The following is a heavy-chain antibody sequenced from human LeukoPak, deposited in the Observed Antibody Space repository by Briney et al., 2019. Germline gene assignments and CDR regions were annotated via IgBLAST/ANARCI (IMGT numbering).Heavy chain of an antibody. CDR2: VKPKSGGR. V-gene: IGHV1-2*02. CDR3: AVVVRVRGVKGCDY. J-gene: IGHJ4*02. Sequence: SVKVSCKASGYIYTGYYMHWVRQAAGHGREWMGWVKPKSGGRNYRRRFQGGVTMTRVTTISKAYMKPGKLQTDNTAVDYLAVVVRVRGVKGCDYWGQGTLVTVSS. CDR1: GYIYTGYY. D-gene: IGHD3-10*01.